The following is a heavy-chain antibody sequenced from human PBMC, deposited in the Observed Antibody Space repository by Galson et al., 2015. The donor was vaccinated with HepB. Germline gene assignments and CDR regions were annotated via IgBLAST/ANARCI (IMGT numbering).Heavy chain of an antibody. Sequence: SVKVSCKASGYTFTTYGLSWVRQAPGQALEWMGWISGYTGNTNYAQKLQGRVTMTTDTSTSTAYMELRSLRSDDTAVYYCARDGVNAGSSYGYFYWGQGTLVTVSS. CDR1: GYTFTTYG. V-gene: IGHV1-18*04. D-gene: IGHD5-18*01. CDR3: ARDGVNAGSSYGYFY. J-gene: IGHJ4*02. CDR2: ISGYTGNT.